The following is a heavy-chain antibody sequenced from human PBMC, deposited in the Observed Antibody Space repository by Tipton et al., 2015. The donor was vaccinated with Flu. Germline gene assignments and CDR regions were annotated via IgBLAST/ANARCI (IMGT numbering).Heavy chain of an antibody. J-gene: IGHJ6*03. V-gene: IGHV1-18*04. CDR1: GYTFTSYG. CDR2: ISAYNGNT. Sequence: QLVQSGAEVKKPGASVKVSCKASGYTFTSYGISWVRQAPGQGLEWMGWISAYNGNTNYAQKLQGRVTMTTDTSTSTAYMELRSLRSEDTAVYYCAKDGPYHGSGSSYYYYMDVWGKGTTVTVSS. D-gene: IGHD3-10*01. CDR3: AKDGPYHGSGSSYYYYMDV.